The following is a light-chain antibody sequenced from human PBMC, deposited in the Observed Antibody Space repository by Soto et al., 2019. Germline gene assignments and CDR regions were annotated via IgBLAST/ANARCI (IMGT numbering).Light chain of an antibody. CDR3: QQYGSVRT. CDR1: QSVSSSY. J-gene: IGKJ2*01. V-gene: IGKV3-20*01. CDR2: GAS. Sequence: EIVLTQSPGTLSLSPGERATLSCRASQSVSSSYLAWYQQKPGQAPRLLIYGASSRATGIPDRFSGSGSGTDFTLTISRLEPEDFAVYYCQQYGSVRTFGQGTKLEIK.